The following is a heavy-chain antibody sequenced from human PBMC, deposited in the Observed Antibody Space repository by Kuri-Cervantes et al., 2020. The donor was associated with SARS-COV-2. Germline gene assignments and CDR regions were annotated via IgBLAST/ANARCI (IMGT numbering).Heavy chain of an antibody. CDR2: IYYSGTT. J-gene: IGHJ5*02. D-gene: IGHD5-12*01. Sequence: SETLSLTCTVSGDSISSGSYYWGWIRQPPGKGLEWIGTIYYSGTTYYKPSLKSRVTISVDTSKNQLSLKLSSVTAADTAVYYCARVGVATGGFWFDPWGQGTLVTVSS. CDR1: GDSISSGSYY. CDR3: ARVGVATGGFWFDP. V-gene: IGHV4-39*07.